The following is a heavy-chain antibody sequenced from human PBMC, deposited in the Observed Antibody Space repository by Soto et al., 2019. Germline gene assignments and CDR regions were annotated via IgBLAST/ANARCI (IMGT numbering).Heavy chain of an antibody. CDR3: AKQRAGFGSGSDTYYFDY. J-gene: IGHJ4*02. CDR1: GFTFSSNA. V-gene: IGHV3-23*01. Sequence: EVQLLESGGGLVQPGGSLRISCIGSGFTFSSNAMSWVRQAPGMGLEWVSAISGSGGTTYYADSVKGRFAVSRDNSNNTLYLQMNSRRAEDTAVYYCAKQRAGFGSGSDTYYFDYWGQGTLVTVSS. D-gene: IGHD3-10*01. CDR2: ISGSGGTT.